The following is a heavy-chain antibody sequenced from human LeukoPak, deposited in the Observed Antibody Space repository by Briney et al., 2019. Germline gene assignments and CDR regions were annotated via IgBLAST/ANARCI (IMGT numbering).Heavy chain of an antibody. V-gene: IGHV1-2*02. CDR1: GYMFTAYD. Sequence: ASVTVSCKTSGYMFTAYDLHWVRQAPGQGLEWMGWINPNSGATNYAQSFQGRVTMTRDTSINTAYMELTRLKPDDTALYYCAKDTGDYRSGSNYHPWGQGTLVTVSS. CDR3: AKDTGDYRSGSNYHP. D-gene: IGHD3-10*01. J-gene: IGHJ5*02. CDR2: INPNSGAT.